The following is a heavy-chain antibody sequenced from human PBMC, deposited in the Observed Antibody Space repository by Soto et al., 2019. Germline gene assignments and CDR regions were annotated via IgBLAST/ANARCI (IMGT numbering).Heavy chain of an antibody. CDR3: ARDSCSSTSCSPAFDY. CDR1: GYTFTGYY. CDR2: INPNSGGT. Sequence: ASVKVSCKASGYTFTGYYMHWVRQAPGQGLEWMGWINPNSGGTNYAQKFQGWVTMTRDTSISTAYMELSRLRSDDTAVYYCARDSCSSTSCSPAFDYWGQGTLVTVSS. V-gene: IGHV1-2*04. J-gene: IGHJ4*02. D-gene: IGHD2-2*01.